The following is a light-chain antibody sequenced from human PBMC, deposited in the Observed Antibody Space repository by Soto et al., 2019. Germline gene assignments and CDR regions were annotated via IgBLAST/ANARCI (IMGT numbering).Light chain of an antibody. V-gene: IGLV4-69*01. CDR2: LNSDGSH. J-gene: IGLJ2*01. CDR3: QTWGTGMV. Sequence: QAVLTQSPSASASLGASVKLTCTLSSGHSSYAIAWHQQQPEKGPRYLMKLNSDGSHSKGDGIPDRFSGSSSGAERYLTIYSLQSEDEADYYCQTWGTGMVFGGGTKVTVL. CDR1: SGHSSYA.